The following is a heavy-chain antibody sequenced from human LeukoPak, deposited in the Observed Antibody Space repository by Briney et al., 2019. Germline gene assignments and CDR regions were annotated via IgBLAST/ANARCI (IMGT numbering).Heavy chain of an antibody. CDR1: GFTFSSSG. D-gene: IGHD6-13*01. V-gene: IGHV3-23*01. Sequence: PGGSLRLSCAASGFTFSSSGMSWVRQAPGKGLEWVSTITTDGAYTYYADSVKGRFTISRDNSKNTLFLQMNSLRAEDTALYYRATSNIAYYWGQGTLVTVSS. CDR3: ATSNIAYY. CDR2: ITTDGAYT. J-gene: IGHJ4*02.